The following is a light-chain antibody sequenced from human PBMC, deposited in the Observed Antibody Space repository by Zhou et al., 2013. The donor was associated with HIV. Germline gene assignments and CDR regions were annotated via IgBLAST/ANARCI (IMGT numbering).Light chain of an antibody. CDR2: GSS. J-gene: IGKJ2*01. CDR1: QSISSY. CDR3: QHYYTFPNT. V-gene: IGKV1-39*01. Sequence: DIQMTQSPSSLSASVGDRVTITCRASQSISSYLNWYQHKPGKAPKLLIYGSSSLQSGVPSRFSGSGSGTDFSLTINYLQSEDFATYFCQHYYTFPNTFGQGTKLEIK.